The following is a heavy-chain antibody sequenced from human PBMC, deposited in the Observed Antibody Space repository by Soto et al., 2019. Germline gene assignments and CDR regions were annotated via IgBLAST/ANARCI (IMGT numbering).Heavy chain of an antibody. CDR2: ISSSSSYT. J-gene: IGHJ4*02. CDR3: AREFRYYYDSSGYYPSDY. CDR1: GFTFSDYY. V-gene: IGHV3-11*06. D-gene: IGHD3-22*01. Sequence: GGSLRLSCAASGFTFSDYYMSWIRQAPGKGLEWVSYISSSSSYTNYADSVKGRFTISRDNAKNSLYLQMNSLRAEDTAVYYCAREFRYYYDSSGYYPSDYWGQGTLVTVSS.